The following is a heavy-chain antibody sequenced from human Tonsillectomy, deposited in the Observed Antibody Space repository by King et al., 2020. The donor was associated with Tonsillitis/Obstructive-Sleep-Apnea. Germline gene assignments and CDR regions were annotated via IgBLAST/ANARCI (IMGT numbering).Heavy chain of an antibody. CDR1: GGSISSYY. CDR3: ARDPRIAHRTGTTRGGDY. Sequence: VQLQESGPGLVKPSETLSLTCTVSGGSISSYYWSWIRQPPGKGLEWIGYIYYSGSTNYNPSLKSRVSISVDTSKNQFSLKLSSVTAADTAVYYCARDPRIAHRTGTTRGGDYWGQGTLVTVSS. V-gene: IGHV4-59*01. J-gene: IGHJ4*02. D-gene: IGHD1-7*01. CDR2: IYYSGST.